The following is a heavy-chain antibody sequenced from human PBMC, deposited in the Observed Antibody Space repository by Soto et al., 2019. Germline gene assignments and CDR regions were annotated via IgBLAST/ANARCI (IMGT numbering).Heavy chain of an antibody. J-gene: IGHJ3*02. CDR3: AKDKAPIAVAAQGSDAFDI. V-gene: IGHV3-9*01. CDR1: GFTFDDYA. Sequence: EVQLVESGGGLVQPGRSLRLSCAASGFTFDDYAMHWVRQAPGKGLEWVSGISWRSGSIGYADSVKGRFTISRDNAKNSLYLQMNSLRAEDTALYYCAKDKAPIAVAAQGSDAFDIWGQGTMVTVAS. D-gene: IGHD6-19*01. CDR2: ISWRSGSI.